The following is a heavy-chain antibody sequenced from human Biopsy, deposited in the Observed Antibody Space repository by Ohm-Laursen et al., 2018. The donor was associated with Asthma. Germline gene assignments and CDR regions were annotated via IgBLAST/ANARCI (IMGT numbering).Heavy chain of an antibody. CDR1: GGTFNTYV. CDR2: INPVFGTT. Sequence: SSVTVSCKSLGGTFNTYVIGWARQAPGQGLEWMGGINPVFGTTNYPQKFQDRVTITADDSTSTVYMELSSLRSEDTAVYYCARKAGSCISRACYSLDFWGQGTLVTVSS. D-gene: IGHD2-15*01. V-gene: IGHV1-69*01. CDR3: ARKAGSCISRACYSLDF. J-gene: IGHJ4*02.